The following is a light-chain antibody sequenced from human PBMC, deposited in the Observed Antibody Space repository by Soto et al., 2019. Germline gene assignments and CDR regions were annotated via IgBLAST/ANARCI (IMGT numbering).Light chain of an antibody. CDR2: TAS. Sequence: DIQLTQSPSSLSASVGDRVALACRASQSINTNLNWYQQKPGSPPKLLVHTASTLQSGVPSRFSGSGSGTDFTLTITILQPEDFETYYCQQSYTTPLTLGPGTRLEIK. J-gene: IGKJ5*01. V-gene: IGKV1-39*01. CDR1: QSINTN. CDR3: QQSYTTPLT.